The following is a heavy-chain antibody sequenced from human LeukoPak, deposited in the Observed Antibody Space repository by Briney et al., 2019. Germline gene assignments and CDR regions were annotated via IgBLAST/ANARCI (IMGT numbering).Heavy chain of an antibody. J-gene: IGHJ4*02. CDR2: ISSSSSTI. Sequence: GGSLRLSCAASGFTFSSYSMNWVRQAPGKGLEWVSYISSSSSTIYYADSVKGRFTISRDNAKNSLYLQMNSLRAEDTAVYYGAKKGMHLNYDFWGGYLYYFDSWGQGPLVTVSS. CDR3: AKKGMHLNYDFWGGYLYYFDS. D-gene: IGHD3-3*01. V-gene: IGHV3-48*01. CDR1: GFTFSSYS.